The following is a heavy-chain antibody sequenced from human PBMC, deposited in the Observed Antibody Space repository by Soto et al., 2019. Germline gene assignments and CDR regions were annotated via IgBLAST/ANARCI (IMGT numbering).Heavy chain of an antibody. CDR2: IYYSGST. D-gene: IGHD2-15*01. V-gene: IGHV4-39*01. CDR1: GGSISSSSYY. CDR3: ARHEAGVCSGGSCYSSPYFQH. J-gene: IGHJ1*01. Sequence: QLQLQESGPGLVKPSETLSLTCTVSGGSISSSSYYWGWIRQPPGKGLEWIGSIYYSGSTYYNPSIKSRVTISVDTSKNQFSLKLSSVTAADTAVYYCARHEAGVCSGGSCYSSPYFQHWGQGTLVTVSS.